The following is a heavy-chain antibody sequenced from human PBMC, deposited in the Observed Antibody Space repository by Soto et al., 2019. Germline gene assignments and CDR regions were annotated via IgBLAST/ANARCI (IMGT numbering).Heavy chain of an antibody. CDR2: IWYDGSNK. V-gene: IGHV3-33*01. J-gene: IGHJ6*02. CDR3: ARDPHYGDYGLYGMDV. Sequence: LRLSCAASGFTFSSYGMHWVRQAPGKGLEWVAVIWYDGSNKYYADSVKGRFTISRDNSKNTLYLQMNSLRAEGTAVYYCARDPHYGDYGLYGMDVWGQGTTVTVSS. D-gene: IGHD4-17*01. CDR1: GFTFSSYG.